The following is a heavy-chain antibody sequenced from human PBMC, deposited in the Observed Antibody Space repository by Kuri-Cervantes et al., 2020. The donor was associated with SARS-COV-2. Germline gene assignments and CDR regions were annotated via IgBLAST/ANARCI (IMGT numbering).Heavy chain of an antibody. CDR3: AKVGTSIAVSGRFDY. Sequence: GESLKISCAASGFTFSSYAMHWVRQAPGKGLEWVAVISYDGSNKYYADSVKGRFTISRDNSKNTLYLQMNSLRAEDTAVYYCAKVGTSIAVSGRFDYWGQGTLVTV. D-gene: IGHD6-19*01. V-gene: IGHV3-30-3*01. CDR2: ISYDGSNK. J-gene: IGHJ4*02. CDR1: GFTFSSYA.